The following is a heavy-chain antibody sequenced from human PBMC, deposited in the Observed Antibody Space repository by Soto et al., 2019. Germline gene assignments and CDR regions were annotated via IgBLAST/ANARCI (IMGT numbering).Heavy chain of an antibody. D-gene: IGHD1-1*01. Sequence: QVQLQESGPGLVKPSETLSLTCTVSGGSIRNYYWSWIRQPPGKALEWIGHIYYNGNTNYNPSLKSRVTMSVDTSKSQFSLTVTSVTAADTAVYYCARQRANDWNARDVFDFWGPGTMVTVSS. J-gene: IGHJ3*01. V-gene: IGHV4-59*08. CDR2: IYYNGNT. CDR1: GGSIRNYY. CDR3: ARQRANDWNARDVFDF.